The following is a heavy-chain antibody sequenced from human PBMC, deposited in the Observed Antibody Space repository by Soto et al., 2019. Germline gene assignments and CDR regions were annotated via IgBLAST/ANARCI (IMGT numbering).Heavy chain of an antibody. CDR1: GFTFNSYG. Sequence: QVQLVESGGGVVQPGRSLRLSCAASGFTFNSYGMHWVRQAPGKGLEWVAVISYDGSNKYYADSVKGRFTISRDNSKNTLYLQMNSLRAEDTAVYYCAKASYYDSSGYYSDYFDYWGQGTLVTVSS. CDR3: AKASYYDSSGYYSDYFDY. D-gene: IGHD3-22*01. CDR2: ISYDGSNK. V-gene: IGHV3-30*18. J-gene: IGHJ4*02.